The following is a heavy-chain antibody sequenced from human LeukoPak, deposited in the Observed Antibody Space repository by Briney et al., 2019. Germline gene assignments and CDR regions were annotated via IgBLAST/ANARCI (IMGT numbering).Heavy chain of an antibody. CDR1: GFTFSSYS. V-gene: IGHV3-7*01. CDR2: IKQDGSEK. J-gene: IGHJ4*02. Sequence: GGSLRLSCAASGFTFSSYSMNWVRQAPGKGLEWVANIKQDGSEKYYVDSVKGRFTISRDNAKNSLYLQMNSLRAEDTAVYYCARDLVGSYGYLVLDYWGQGTLVTVSS. CDR3: ARDLVGSYGYLVLDY. D-gene: IGHD5-18*01.